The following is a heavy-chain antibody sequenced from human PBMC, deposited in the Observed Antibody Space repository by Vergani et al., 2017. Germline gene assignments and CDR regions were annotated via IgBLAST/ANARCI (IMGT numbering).Heavy chain of an antibody. J-gene: IGHJ6*02. CDR2: IWYDGSTK. V-gene: IGHV3-33*01. D-gene: IGHD6-25*01. Sequence: QVQLVESGGGVVQPGRSLRLSCAASGFTFSSYGMHWVRQAPGKGLEWVAVIWYDGSTKYYADSVKGRFTISRDNSKNTLYLQMNSLRAEDTAVYYCARSAAANGMDVWGQGTTVTVSS. CDR1: GFTFSSYG. CDR3: ARSAAANGMDV.